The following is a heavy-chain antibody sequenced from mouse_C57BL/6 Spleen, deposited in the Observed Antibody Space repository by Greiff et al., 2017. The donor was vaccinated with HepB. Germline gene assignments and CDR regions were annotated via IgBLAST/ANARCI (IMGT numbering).Heavy chain of an antibody. J-gene: IGHJ2*01. CDR2: IDPSDSYT. CDR1: GYTFTSYW. D-gene: IGHD2-4*01. V-gene: IGHV1-50*01. CDR3: ARRGLQGRGYFDY. Sequence: QVQLQQPGAELVKPGASVKLSCKASGYTFTSYWMQWVKQRPGQGLEWIGEIDPSDSYTNYNQKFKGKATLTVDTASSTAYMQLSSLTSEDAAVYYCARRGLQGRGYFDYWGQGTTLTVSS.